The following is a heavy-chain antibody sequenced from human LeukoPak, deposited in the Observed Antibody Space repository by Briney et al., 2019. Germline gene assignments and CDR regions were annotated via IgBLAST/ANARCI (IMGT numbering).Heavy chain of an antibody. V-gene: IGHV4-59*01. D-gene: IGHD2-2*01. CDR1: GGSISSYY. CDR2: IYYSGST. J-gene: IGHJ2*01. CDR3: ARGVGYCSSTSCWWYFDL. Sequence: PSETLSLTCTVSGGSISSYYWSWIRQPPGKGLEWIGYIYYSGSTNYNPSLKSRVTISVDTSKNQFSLKLSSVTAADTAVYYCARGVGYCSSTSCWWYFDLWGRGTLVTVSS.